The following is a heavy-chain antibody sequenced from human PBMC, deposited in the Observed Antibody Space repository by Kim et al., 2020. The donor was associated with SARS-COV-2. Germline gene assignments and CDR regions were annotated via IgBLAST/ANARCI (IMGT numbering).Heavy chain of an antibody. CDR2: IKQDAYET. D-gene: IGHD6-19*01. J-gene: IGHJ6*02. CDR3: ARGVAVAPHYYYHYGMDV. V-gene: IGHV3-7*03. CDR1: EFTFSTYW. Sequence: GGSLRLSCAASEFTFSTYWMSWVRQAPGKGLEWVANIKQDAYETYYVDSVKGRFTISRDNAKNLLYLQMNSLRAEDTAVYYCARGVAVAPHYYYHYGMDVWGQGTTVTVSS.